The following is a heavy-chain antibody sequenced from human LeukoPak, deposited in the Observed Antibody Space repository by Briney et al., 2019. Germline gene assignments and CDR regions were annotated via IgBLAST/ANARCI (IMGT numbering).Heavy chain of an antibody. CDR3: ARLNGPDPFDI. CDR1: GFTVTSNY. CDR2: IYSGGST. V-gene: IGHV3-66*01. J-gene: IGHJ3*02. Sequence: QPGGSLRLSCAASGFTVTSNYMSCVRQAPGKGLEWVSVIYSGGSTSYADSVKGRFTISRDSSKNTLFLQMNSLRAEDTAVYYWARLNGPDPFDIWGQGTMVTVSS.